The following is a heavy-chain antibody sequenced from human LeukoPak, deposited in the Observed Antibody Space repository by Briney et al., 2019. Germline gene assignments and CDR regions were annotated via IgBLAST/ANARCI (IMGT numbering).Heavy chain of an antibody. CDR3: ARFDTMIWEVGA. J-gene: IGHJ5*02. D-gene: IGHD3-10*01. V-gene: IGHV1-18*01. CDR2: ISGYNGNT. Sequence: ASVKVSCKTSGYTFTSYSINWVRQAPGQGLEWMGWISGYNGNTNYAQKLQGRVTMTTDTSTSTAYMELRSLRSDDTAVYYCARFDTMIWEVGAWGQGTLVTVSS. CDR1: GYTFTSYS.